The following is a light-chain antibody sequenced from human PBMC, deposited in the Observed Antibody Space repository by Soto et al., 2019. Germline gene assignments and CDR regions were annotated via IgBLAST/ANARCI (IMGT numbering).Light chain of an antibody. CDR3: QQYGSSPRFT. CDR1: QSVSSSY. J-gene: IGKJ3*01. CDR2: GAS. Sequence: EMVLTQSPGTLSLSPGERATLSCRASQSVSSSYLAWYQQKPGQAPRLLIYGASSRATGIPDRFSGSGSGTDFTLTSSRLEPEDFAVYYCQQYGSSPRFTFGPGTKVDIK. V-gene: IGKV3-20*01.